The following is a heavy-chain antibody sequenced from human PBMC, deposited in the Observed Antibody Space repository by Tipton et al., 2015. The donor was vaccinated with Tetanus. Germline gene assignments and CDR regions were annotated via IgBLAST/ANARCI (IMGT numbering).Heavy chain of an antibody. CDR2: IYYSGST. Sequence: TLSLTCTVSGGSISSGGYYWSWIRQHPGKGLEWIGYIYYSGSTYYSPSLKSRVTISVDTSKNQFSLKLSSVTAADTAVYYCASFPDKDDSSGYYYGNWFDPWGQGTLVTVSS. J-gene: IGHJ5*02. CDR3: ASFPDKDDSSGYYYGNWFDP. CDR1: GGSISSGGYY. D-gene: IGHD3-22*01. V-gene: IGHV4-31*03.